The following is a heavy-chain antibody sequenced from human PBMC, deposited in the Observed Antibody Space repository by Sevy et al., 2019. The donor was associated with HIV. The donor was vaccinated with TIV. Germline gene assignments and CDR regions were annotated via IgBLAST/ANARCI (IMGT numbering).Heavy chain of an antibody. Sequence: ASVKVSCKASGYTFTGYYMHWVRQAPGQGLEWMGRINPNSGGTNYAQKFQGRVTMTRDTSISTAYMELSRRRSDDTAVYYCARTAYCSGGSCYYDGDYWGQGTLVTVSS. J-gene: IGHJ4*02. CDR3: ARTAYCSGGSCYYDGDY. V-gene: IGHV1-2*06. CDR2: INPNSGGT. CDR1: GYTFTGYY. D-gene: IGHD2-15*01.